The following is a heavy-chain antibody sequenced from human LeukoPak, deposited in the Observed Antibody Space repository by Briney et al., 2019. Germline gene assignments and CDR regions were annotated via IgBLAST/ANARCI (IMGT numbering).Heavy chain of an antibody. CDR1: GFTFSSYS. D-gene: IGHD2-2*01. V-gene: IGHV3-21*01. CDR2: ISSSSSYI. CDR3: ARDHRGRYCSSTSCFLA. Sequence: HPGGSLRLSCAASGFTFSSYSMNWVRQAPGKGLEWVSSISSSSSYIYYADSVKGRFTISRDNAKNSLYLQMNSLRAEDTAVYYCARDHRGRYCSSTSCFLAWGQGTLSPSPQ. J-gene: IGHJ5*02.